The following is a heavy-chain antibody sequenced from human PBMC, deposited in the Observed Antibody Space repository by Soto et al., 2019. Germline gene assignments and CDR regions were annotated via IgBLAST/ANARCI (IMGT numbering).Heavy chain of an antibody. CDR2: IDWNDDK. CDR1: GFSLSTSGMR. D-gene: IGHD3-22*01. CDR3: ARIAYYYDSSGYPQDYFDY. J-gene: IGHJ4*02. V-gene: IGHV2-70*04. Sequence: SGPTLANPTQTLTLTCTFSGFSLSTSGMRVSWIRQPPGKALEWLARIDWNDDKCYSTSLKTRLSISKDTSKNQVFLTMTNMDPVDTATYYCARIAYYYDSSGYPQDYFDYWGQGTLVTVSS.